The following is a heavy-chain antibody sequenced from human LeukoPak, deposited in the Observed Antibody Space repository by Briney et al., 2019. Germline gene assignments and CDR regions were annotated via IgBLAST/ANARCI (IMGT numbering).Heavy chain of an antibody. CDR3: ARHPEGGAAARFDP. V-gene: IGHV4-34*01. CDR2: INHSGST. Sequence: SETLSLTCAVYGGSFSGYYWSWIRQPPGKGLEWIGEINHSGSTNYNPSLKSRVTISVDTSKNQFSLKLSSVTAADTAVYYCARHPEGGAAARFDPWGQGTLATVSS. CDR1: GGSFSGYY. J-gene: IGHJ5*02. D-gene: IGHD6-13*01.